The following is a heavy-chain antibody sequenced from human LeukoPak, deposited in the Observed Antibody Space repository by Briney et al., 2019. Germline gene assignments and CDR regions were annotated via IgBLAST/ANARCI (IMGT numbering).Heavy chain of an antibody. V-gene: IGHV3-20*04. CDR3: ARVYDYVWGSYRDS. CDR2: INWNGGST. CDR1: GFTFDDYG. D-gene: IGHD3-16*02. Sequence: GGSLRLSCAASGFTFDDYGMSWVRQAPGKGLEWVSGINWNGGSTGYADSVKGRFTISRDNAKNSLYLQMNSLRAEDTAVYYCARVYDYVWGSYRDSWGQGTLVTVSS. J-gene: IGHJ4*02.